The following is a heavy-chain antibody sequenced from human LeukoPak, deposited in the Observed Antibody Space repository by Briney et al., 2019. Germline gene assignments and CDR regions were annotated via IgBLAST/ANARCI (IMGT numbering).Heavy chain of an antibody. J-gene: IGHJ4*02. Sequence: ASVKVSCEASGYTFTSYYMHWVRQAPVQVLEWMGIINPSGGSTSYAQKFQGRVTMTRDTSTSTVYMELSSLRSEDTAVYYCARGLGIAAAGKAPFDYWGQGTLVTVSS. CDR2: INPSGGST. V-gene: IGHV1-46*03. CDR3: ARGLGIAAAGKAPFDY. CDR1: GYTFTSYY. D-gene: IGHD6-13*01.